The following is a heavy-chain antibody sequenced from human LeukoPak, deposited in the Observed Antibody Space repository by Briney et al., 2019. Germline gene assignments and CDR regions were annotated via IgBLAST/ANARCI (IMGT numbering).Heavy chain of an antibody. CDR2: NYYSGST. CDR1: GGSISSYY. D-gene: IGHD1-26*01. Sequence: PSDTLSLTCTVSGGSISSYYWSWIRQPPGKVLEWMGYNYYSGSTNYNPSLKSRVTISVDTSKNQFSLKLSSVTAADTAVYYCARQPQSGWELLAAFDIWGQGTMVTVSS. V-gene: IGHV4-59*08. J-gene: IGHJ3*02. CDR3: ARQPQSGWELLAAFDI.